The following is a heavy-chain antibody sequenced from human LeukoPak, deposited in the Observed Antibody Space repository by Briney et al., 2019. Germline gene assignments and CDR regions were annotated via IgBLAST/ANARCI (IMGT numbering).Heavy chain of an antibody. CDR2: INRSGGST. CDR3: ARAGQVVVVTAILSAFDI. J-gene: IGHJ3*02. V-gene: IGHV1-46*01. D-gene: IGHD2-21*02. CDR1: GYTFTGYY. Sequence: ASVKVSCKASGYTFTGYYMHWVRQAPGQGLEWMGIINRSGGSTSYAQKFQGRVTMTRDTSTSTVYMELSSLRSEDTAVYYCARAGQVVVVTAILSAFDIWGQGTMVTVSS.